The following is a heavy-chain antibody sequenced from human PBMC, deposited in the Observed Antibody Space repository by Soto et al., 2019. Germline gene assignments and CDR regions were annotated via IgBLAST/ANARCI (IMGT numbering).Heavy chain of an antibody. CDR3: ARAGQQLVTADFDY. J-gene: IGHJ4*02. D-gene: IGHD6-13*01. V-gene: IGHV1-18*01. Sequence: AASVKVSCKASGYTFTSYGISWVRQAPGQGLEWMGWISAYNGNTNYAQKLQGRVTMTTDTSTSTAYMELRSLRSDDTAVYYCARAGQQLVTADFDYWGQGTLVTVSS. CDR1: GYTFTSYG. CDR2: ISAYNGNT.